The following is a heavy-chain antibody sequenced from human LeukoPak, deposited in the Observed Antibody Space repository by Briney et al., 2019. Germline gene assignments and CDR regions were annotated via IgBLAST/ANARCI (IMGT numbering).Heavy chain of an antibody. CDR2: IYTSGST. D-gene: IGHD2-15*01. CDR1: GGSISSYY. V-gene: IGHV4-4*07. J-gene: IGHJ4*02. Sequence: PSETLSLTCTVSGGSISSYYWSWIRQPAGKGLEWIGRIYTSGSTNYNPSLKSRVTMSVDTSKNQFSLKLSSVTAADTAVYYCARGYCSGGSCYGGPYYFDYWGQGTLVTVSS. CDR3: ARGYCSGGSCYGGPYYFDY.